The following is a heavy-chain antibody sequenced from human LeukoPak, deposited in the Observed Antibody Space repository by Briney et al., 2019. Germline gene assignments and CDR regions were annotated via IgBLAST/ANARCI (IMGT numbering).Heavy chain of an antibody. Sequence: GRSLRLSCAASGFTFSSYGMHWVRQAPGKGLEWVAVISYDGSNKYYADSVKGRFTISRDNSKNTLYLQMNSLRAEDTAVYYCAKDSQPGYSYGYYFDYWGQGTLVTVSS. CDR3: AKDSQPGYSYGYYFDY. J-gene: IGHJ4*02. V-gene: IGHV3-30*18. CDR1: GFTFSSYG. D-gene: IGHD5-18*01. CDR2: ISYDGSNK.